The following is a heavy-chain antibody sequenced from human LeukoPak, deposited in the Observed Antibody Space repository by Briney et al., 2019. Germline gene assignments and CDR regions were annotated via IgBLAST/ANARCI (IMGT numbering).Heavy chain of an antibody. V-gene: IGHV3-11*01. D-gene: IGHD3-3*01. CDR2: ISSSGSTI. Sequence: GGSLRLSCAASGFTFSDYYMSWIRQAPGKGLEWVSYISSSGSTIYYADSVKGRFTISRDNAKNSLYLQMNSLRAEDTAVYYCACIRFLEWLFIDYWGQGTLVTVSS. J-gene: IGHJ4*02. CDR1: GFTFSDYY. CDR3: ACIRFLEWLFIDY.